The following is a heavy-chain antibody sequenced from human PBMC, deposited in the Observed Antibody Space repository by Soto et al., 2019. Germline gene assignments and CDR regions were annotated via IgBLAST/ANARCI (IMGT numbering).Heavy chain of an antibody. V-gene: IGHV4-30-4*01. CDR3: ARVMAAMQNWLDP. CDR2: IYHTGTT. Sequence: LSLTCSVSGGSISSIDYFWSWIRQPPGKGLEWIGFIYHTGTTYYNPSLRSRVTISIDTSKSQFSMKLNSVTAADTAVYYCARVMAAMQNWLDPWGQGTLVTVSS. J-gene: IGHJ5*02. D-gene: IGHD2-2*01. CDR1: GGSISSIDYF.